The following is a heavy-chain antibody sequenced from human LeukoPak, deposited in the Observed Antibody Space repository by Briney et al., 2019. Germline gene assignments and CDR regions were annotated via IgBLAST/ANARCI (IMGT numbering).Heavy chain of an antibody. J-gene: IGHJ6*02. CDR3: AKDIHYYYYYGMDV. V-gene: IGHV3-9*01. CDR2: ISWNSGSI. CDR1: GFTFDDYA. Sequence: GGSLRLSCAASGFTFDDYAMHWVRQAPGKGLEWVSGISWNSGSIGYADSVKGRFTISRDNAKNSLYLQMNSLRAEDTALYYCAKDIHYYYYYGMDVWGQGTMVTVSS.